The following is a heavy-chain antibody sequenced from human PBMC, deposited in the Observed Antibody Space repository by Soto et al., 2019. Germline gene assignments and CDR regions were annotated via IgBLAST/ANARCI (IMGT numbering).Heavy chain of an antibody. CDR2: IYPGDSDT. Sequence: PGESLKISCKGSGYSFTSYWIGWVRQMPWKGLEWMGIIYPGDSDTRYSPSFQGQVTISADKSISTAYLQWSSLKASDTAMYYCARSVNYDILTGYPRDDAFDIWGQGTMVTVSS. CDR1: GYSFTSYW. J-gene: IGHJ3*02. V-gene: IGHV5-51*01. D-gene: IGHD3-9*01. CDR3: ARSVNYDILTGYPRDDAFDI.